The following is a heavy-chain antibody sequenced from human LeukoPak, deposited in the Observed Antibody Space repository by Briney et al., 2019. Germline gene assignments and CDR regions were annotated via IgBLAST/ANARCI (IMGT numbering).Heavy chain of an antibody. V-gene: IGHV3-30*04. Sequence: GGSLRLSCAASGFTFRSYTMHWVRQAPGKGLEWVAIISYDGSNKYYADSVKGRFTISRDNSKNTLYLQMNNLRDEDTAVYYCARAWRQQLVPNFDYWGQGTLVTVSS. D-gene: IGHD6-13*01. CDR2: ISYDGSNK. CDR1: GFTFRSYT. CDR3: ARAWRQQLVPNFDY. J-gene: IGHJ4*02.